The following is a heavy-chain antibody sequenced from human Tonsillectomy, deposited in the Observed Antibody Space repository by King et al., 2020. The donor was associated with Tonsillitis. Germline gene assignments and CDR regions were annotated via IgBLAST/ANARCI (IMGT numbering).Heavy chain of an antibody. Sequence: VQLVESGGGVVQPGRSLRLSCAASGFPFSNYGMHWVRQAPGKGLEWVAFISFDGRDKNYPDSVKGRFTISRDNPKGTLYLQMSSLGAEDTAVYWCARDTSLRSGWAVYSFDSWGQGTLVTVSA. CDR1: GFPFSNYG. V-gene: IGHV3-33*05. J-gene: IGHJ4*02. CDR3: ARDTSLRSGWAVYSFDS. D-gene: IGHD6-19*01. CDR2: ISFDGRDK.